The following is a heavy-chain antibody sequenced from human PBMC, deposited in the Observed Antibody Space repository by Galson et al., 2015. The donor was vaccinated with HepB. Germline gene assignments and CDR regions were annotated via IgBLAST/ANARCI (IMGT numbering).Heavy chain of an antibody. CDR1: GSSFTSYW. CDR2: IYPGDSDT. V-gene: IGHV5-51*01. Sequence: QSGAEVKKPGESLKISCKGSGSSFTSYWIGWVRQMPGKGLEWMGIIYPGDSDTRYSPSFQGQVTISADKSISTAYLQWSSLKASDTAMYYCARHVDTAMGYYYYYYMDVWGKGTTVTVSS. D-gene: IGHD5-18*01. CDR3: ARHVDTAMGYYYYYYMDV. J-gene: IGHJ6*03.